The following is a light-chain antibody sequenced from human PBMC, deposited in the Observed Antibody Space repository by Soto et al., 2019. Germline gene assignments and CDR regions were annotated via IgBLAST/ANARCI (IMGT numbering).Light chain of an antibody. CDR2: DVS. CDR1: SSDVGGYNY. Sequence: QAVLTQPASVSGYPGQSITISCTGTSSDVGGYNYVSWYQQHPGKAPKLMIYDVSNRPSGVSNRFSGSKSGNTASLTISGLQAEDEADYYCSSYTSSSTLWVFGTGTKVTVL. CDR3: SSYTSSSTLWV. V-gene: IGLV2-14*01. J-gene: IGLJ1*01.